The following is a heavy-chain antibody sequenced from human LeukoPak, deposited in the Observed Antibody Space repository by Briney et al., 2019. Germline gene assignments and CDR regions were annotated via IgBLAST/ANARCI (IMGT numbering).Heavy chain of an antibody. CDR2: IYYSGST. Sequence: SETLSLTCTVSGGSISSSSYYWGWIRQPPGKGLEWIGSIYYSGSTYYNPSLKSRVTISVDTSKNQFSLKLSSVTAADTAVYYCARDLRYFDWPGGQGTLVTVSS. CDR3: ARDLRYFDWP. J-gene: IGHJ4*02. CDR1: GGSISSSSYY. D-gene: IGHD3-9*01. V-gene: IGHV4-39*02.